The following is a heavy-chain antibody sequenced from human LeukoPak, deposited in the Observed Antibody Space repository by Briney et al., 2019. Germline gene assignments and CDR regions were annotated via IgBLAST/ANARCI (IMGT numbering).Heavy chain of an antibody. J-gene: IGHJ4*02. Sequence: PGGSLRLSCAASGFTVSSNYMSWVRQAPGKGLEWVSVIYSGGSTYYADSVKGRFTISRHNSKNTLYLQMNSLRAEDTAVYYCAVGKGSLQYSVSFDYWGQGTLVTVSS. V-gene: IGHV3-53*04. CDR2: IYSGGST. CDR1: GFTVSSNY. D-gene: IGHD5-24*01. CDR3: AVGKGSLQYSVSFDY.